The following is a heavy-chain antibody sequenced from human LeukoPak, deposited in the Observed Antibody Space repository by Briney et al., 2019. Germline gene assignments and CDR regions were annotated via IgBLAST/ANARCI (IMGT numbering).Heavy chain of an antibody. D-gene: IGHD6-13*01. CDR1: GGSISSYY. J-gene: IGHJ6*03. CDR2: IYYSGST. CDR3: ARGRRYSSSWYPLHYYYMDV. V-gene: IGHV4-59*12. Sequence: AETLSLTCTVSGGSISSYYWSWIRQPPGKGLEWSGYIYYSGSTNYNPSLTSRVTISVDTCKNQFSLKLSSVTAADTAVYYCARGRRYSSSWYPLHYYYMDVWGKGTTVTVSS.